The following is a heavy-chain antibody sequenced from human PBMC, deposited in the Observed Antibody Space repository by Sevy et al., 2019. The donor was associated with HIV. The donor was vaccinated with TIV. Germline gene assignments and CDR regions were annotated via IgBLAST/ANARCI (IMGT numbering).Heavy chain of an antibody. Sequence: GGSLRLSCAASGFTFSSYAMSWVRQAPGKGLEWVSAISGSGGSTYYADSVKGRFTISRDNSKNTLYLQMNSLRAEDTAVYYCAKDLRITIFGVVIDYYMDVWVKGTTVTVSS. CDR3: AKDLRITIFGVVIDYYMDV. CDR1: GFTFSSYA. V-gene: IGHV3-23*01. CDR2: ISGSGGST. D-gene: IGHD3-3*01. J-gene: IGHJ6*03.